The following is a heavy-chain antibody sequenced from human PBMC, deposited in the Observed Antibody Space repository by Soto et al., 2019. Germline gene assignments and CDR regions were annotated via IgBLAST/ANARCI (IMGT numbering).Heavy chain of an antibody. CDR1: GFSFSHAW. Sequence: EAQLVESGGGLAKPGGSLRLSCAASGFSFSHAWMNWVRQAPGKGLEWVGRIKSRVDGGATDFAAPVKGRFTVSRDDSENTVDRQMNSLKTEDTATYYCTATAAPGVDVWGPGTTVIVSS. CDR3: TATAAPGVDV. CDR2: IKSRVDGGAT. J-gene: IGHJ6*02. D-gene: IGHD6-25*01. V-gene: IGHV3-15*07.